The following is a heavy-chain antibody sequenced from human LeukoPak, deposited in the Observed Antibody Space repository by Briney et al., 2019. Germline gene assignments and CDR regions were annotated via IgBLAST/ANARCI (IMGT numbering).Heavy chain of an antibody. V-gene: IGHV3-64D*08. CDR3: PLPALGY. J-gene: IGHJ4*02. CDR1: GFTFSSYA. CDR2: ISTNAGRT. Sequence: GGSLRLSCSASGFTFSSYAMHWVRQAPGRGLQYVSGISTNAGRTYYAESVKGRYTISRDNSKNTLYLQMSSLRAEDTAVYFCPLPALGYWGQGALDTVSS. D-gene: IGHD2-21*01.